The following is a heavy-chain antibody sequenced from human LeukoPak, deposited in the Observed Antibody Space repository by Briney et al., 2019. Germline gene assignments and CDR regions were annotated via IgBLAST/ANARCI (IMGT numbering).Heavy chain of an antibody. Sequence: PGGSLRLSCAASGFTVTTNYMSWVRQAPGKGLEWVAVIYRDESSYYADSVKGRVTISRDNSKNTLYLQMHSLRAEDTAVYYCARESLGSVDPRRYSTTVYQDVWGKGTTVTISS. J-gene: IGHJ6*04. CDR2: IYRDESS. D-gene: IGHD4-17*01. V-gene: IGHV3-53*01. CDR3: ARESLGSVDPRRYSTTVYQDV. CDR1: GFTVTTNY.